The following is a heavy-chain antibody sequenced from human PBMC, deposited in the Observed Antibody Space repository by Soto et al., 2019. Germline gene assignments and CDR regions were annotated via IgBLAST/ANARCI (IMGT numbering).Heavy chain of an antibody. V-gene: IGHV4-34*01. J-gene: IGHJ2*01. D-gene: IGHD2-15*01. CDR2: INHSGST. Sequence: QVQLQQWGAGLLKPSETLSLTCAVYGGSFSDYYWSWIRQPPGKGLEWIGEINHSGSTNYNPSLKSRVTISVDTSKNQFSLKLSSVTAADTAVYYCARGGGCSGGSCHYWYFDLWGRGTLVTVSS. CDR1: GGSFSDYY. CDR3: ARGGGCSGGSCHYWYFDL.